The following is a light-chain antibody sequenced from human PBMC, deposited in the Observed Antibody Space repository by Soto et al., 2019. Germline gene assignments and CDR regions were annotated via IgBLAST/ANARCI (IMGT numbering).Light chain of an antibody. J-gene: IGLJ1*01. CDR2: GNN. Sequence: QSVLTQPPSVSGAPGQRVTISCTGSSSNIGAGYDVHWYQQLPGTAPKLLIYGNNNRPSGVPDRFSGSKSGTSASLAITGLQAGDEADYYCQSYDSSLSGSGVFGTGTKLTVL. V-gene: IGLV1-40*01. CDR1: SSNIGAGYD. CDR3: QSYDSSLSGSGV.